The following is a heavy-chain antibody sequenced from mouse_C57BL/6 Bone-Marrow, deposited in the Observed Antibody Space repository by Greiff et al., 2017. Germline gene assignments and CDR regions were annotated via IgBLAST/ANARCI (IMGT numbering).Heavy chain of an antibody. Sequence: VQLQPPGAELVKPGASVKLSCKASGYTFTSYWMQWVKQRPGQGLEWIGEIDPSDSYTNYNQKFKGKATLTVDTSSSTAYMQLSSLTSEDSAVYYCAILYDGYYVPFAYWGQGTLVTVSA. D-gene: IGHD2-3*01. J-gene: IGHJ3*01. CDR2: IDPSDSYT. V-gene: IGHV1-50*01. CDR1: GYTFTSYW. CDR3: AILYDGYYVPFAY.